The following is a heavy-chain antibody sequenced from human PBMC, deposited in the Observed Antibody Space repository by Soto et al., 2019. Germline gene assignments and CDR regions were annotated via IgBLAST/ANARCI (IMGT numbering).Heavy chain of an antibody. CDR1: GGSISSGGYY. D-gene: IGHD2-15*01. CDR2: IYYSGST. Sequence: QVQLQESGPGLVKPSQTLSLTCTVSGGSISSGGYYWSWIRQHPGKGLEWIGYIYYSGSTYYNPYLQSRVTISVDTSKNQFSLKLSSVTAADTAVYYCASVGYCSGGSCYPSKYYFDYWGQGTLVTVSS. J-gene: IGHJ4*02. CDR3: ASVGYCSGGSCYPSKYYFDY. V-gene: IGHV4-31*03.